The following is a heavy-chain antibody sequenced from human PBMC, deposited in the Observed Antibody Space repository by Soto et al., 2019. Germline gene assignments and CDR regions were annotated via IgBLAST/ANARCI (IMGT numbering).Heavy chain of an antibody. CDR3: VRALVDSGSTY. D-gene: IGHD6-19*01. CDR1: GFTFSRYR. CDR2: INNDGSGT. Sequence: PGGSLRLSCVASGFTFSRYRMDWVRQATGKGLVWVSHINNDGSGTSHADSVKGRFTVSRDNAKNTLSPQMSSLRAEDTAVYYCVRALVDSGSTYWGPGTQVTVSS. V-gene: IGHV3-74*01. J-gene: IGHJ4*02.